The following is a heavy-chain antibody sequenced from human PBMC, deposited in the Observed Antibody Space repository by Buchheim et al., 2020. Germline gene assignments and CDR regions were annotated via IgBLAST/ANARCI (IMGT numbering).Heavy chain of an antibody. J-gene: IGHJ4*02. CDR2: INSGGTI. CDR1: GFTFSDHY. Sequence: QVQLVESGGGLVKAGGSLRLSCAASGFTFSDHYMSWIRQAPGKGLEWISYINSGGTIYYADSVRGRFTISRDNAKNSLYLQMNSLRVDDTAVYYCARESSSFGAYFDYWGKG. CDR3: ARESSSFGAYFDY. D-gene: IGHD3-16*01. V-gene: IGHV3-11*01.